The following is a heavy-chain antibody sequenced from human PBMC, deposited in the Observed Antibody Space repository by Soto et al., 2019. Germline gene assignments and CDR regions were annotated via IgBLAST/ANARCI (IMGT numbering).Heavy chain of an antibody. D-gene: IGHD2-21*02. CDR1: GYTFTGYY. CDR3: ATEGREDCGGDCYLDY. J-gene: IGHJ4*02. V-gene: IGHV1-2*04. CDR2: INPNSGGT. Sequence: QVQLVQSGAEVKKPGASVKVSCKASGYTFTGYYMHWVRQAPGQGLEWMGWINPNSGGTNYAQKFQGWVTMTRDTSISTVSMELTRLRPDDTAVYYCATEGREDCGGDCYLDYWGQGTLVTVSS.